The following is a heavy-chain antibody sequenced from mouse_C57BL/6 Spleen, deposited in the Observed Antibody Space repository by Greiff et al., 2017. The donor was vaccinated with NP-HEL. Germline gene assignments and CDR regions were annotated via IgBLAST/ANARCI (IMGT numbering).Heavy chain of an antibody. V-gene: IGHV1-64*01. J-gene: IGHJ3*01. Sequence: QVQLQQPGAELVKPGASVKLSCKASGYTFTSYWMHWVKQRPGQGLEWIGMIHPNSGSTNYNEKFQSKATLTVDKSSSTAYMQHSSLTSEDSAGYYCSREGNDYFFAYWGQGTLVTVSA. CDR1: GYTFTSYW. CDR3: SREGNDYFFAY. D-gene: IGHD2-4*01. CDR2: IHPNSGST.